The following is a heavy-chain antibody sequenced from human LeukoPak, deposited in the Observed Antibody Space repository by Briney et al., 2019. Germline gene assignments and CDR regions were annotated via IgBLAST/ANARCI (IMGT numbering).Heavy chain of an antibody. CDR3: ARDRRYSSSWYSLASPYYYYYYGMDV. J-gene: IGHJ6*02. CDR2: ISAYNGNT. CDR1: GYTFTSYG. V-gene: IGHV1-18*01. D-gene: IGHD6-13*01. Sequence: ASVKVSCKASGYTFTSYGISWVRQAPGQGLEWMGWISAYNGNTNYAQKLQGRVTMTTDTSTSTAYMELRSLRSDDTAVYYCARDRRYSSSWYSLASPYYYYYYGMDVWGQGTTVTVSS.